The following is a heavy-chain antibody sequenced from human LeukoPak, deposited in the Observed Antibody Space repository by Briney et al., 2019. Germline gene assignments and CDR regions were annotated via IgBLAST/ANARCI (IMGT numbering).Heavy chain of an antibody. CDR1: GGSISSSSYY. CDR2: MYHSGST. Sequence: SETLSLTCTVSGGSISSSSYYWGWIRQPPGKGLQWIGSMYHSGSTYYNPSLKSRVTISVDTSKNQFSLKLSSVTAADTAVYYCARHSGYDYVLGYWGQGTLVTVSS. V-gene: IGHV4-39*01. CDR3: ARHSGYDYVLGY. D-gene: IGHD5-12*01. J-gene: IGHJ4*02.